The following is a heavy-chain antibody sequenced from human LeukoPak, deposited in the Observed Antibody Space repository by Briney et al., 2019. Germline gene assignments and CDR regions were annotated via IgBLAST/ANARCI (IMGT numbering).Heavy chain of an antibody. V-gene: IGHV4-39*02. CDR3: ARDIGTGDAFDI. CDR1: GGSISSGSYY. Sequence: SETLSLTCTVSGGSISSGSYYWGWIRQPPGKGLEWIGSIYYSGSTYYNPSLKSRVTISVDTSKNQFSLKLSSVTAADTAVYYCARDIGTGDAFDIWGQGTMVTVSS. CDR2: IYYSGST. D-gene: IGHD3-10*01. J-gene: IGHJ3*02.